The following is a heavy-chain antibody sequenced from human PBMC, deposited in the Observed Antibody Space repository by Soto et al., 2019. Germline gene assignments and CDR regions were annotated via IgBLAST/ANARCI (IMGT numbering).Heavy chain of an antibody. Sequence: SETLSLTCAVSGASVSGQYWSWIRQPPGKGLEWVGEIIPTGSTTYNPSLKSRLSFSLDTSKNHFSLNLSAVSVADTAVYYCARGGITMAWNYYYYGMDVWGQVTTVTVSS. V-gene: IGHV4-34*01. CDR2: IIPTGST. J-gene: IGHJ6*02. D-gene: IGHD3-10*01. CDR1: GASVSGQY. CDR3: ARGGITMAWNYYYYGMDV.